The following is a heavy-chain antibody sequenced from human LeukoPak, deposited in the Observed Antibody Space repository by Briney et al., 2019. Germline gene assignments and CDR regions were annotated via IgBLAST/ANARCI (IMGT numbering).Heavy chain of an antibody. CDR3: VSDRETQEQI. D-gene: IGHD1-26*01. J-gene: IGHJ3*02. V-gene: IGHV3-64D*09. CDR1: GFTFSRHN. Sequence: PGGSLRLSCSASGFTFSRHNMHWVRQAQGKGLEYVSAISYNGDSTYYVDSVKGRFTISRDNSKNTLDLQMSSLRPEDTAVYYCVSDRETQEQIWGPGTLVTVSS. CDR2: ISYNGDST.